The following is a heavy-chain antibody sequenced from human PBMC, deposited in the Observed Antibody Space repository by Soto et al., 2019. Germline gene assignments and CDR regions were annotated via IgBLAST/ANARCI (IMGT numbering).Heavy chain of an antibody. CDR3: ARTESGYSYGLADV. D-gene: IGHD5-18*01. CDR2: IYPGDSDT. J-gene: IGHJ6*02. Sequence: GESLKLSCTGSGYSFTRYWIGWVRQMPGKGLEWMGIIYPGDSDTRYSPSFQGQVTISADKSISTAYLQWSSLKASDTAMYYWARTESGYSYGLADVWGQGTTVTVSS. V-gene: IGHV5-51*01. CDR1: GYSFTRYW.